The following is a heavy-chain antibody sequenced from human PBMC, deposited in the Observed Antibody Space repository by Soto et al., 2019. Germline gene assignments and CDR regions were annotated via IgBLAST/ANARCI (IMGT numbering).Heavy chain of an antibody. CDR3: ARDPWGSGSRRMNYYYYMDV. CDR2: ISSSGSTI. Sequence: QVQLVESGGGLVKPGGSLRLSCAASGFTFSDYYMSWIRQAPGKGLEWVSYISSSGSTIYYADSVKGRFNISRDNAKNSLYLQMNSLRAEDTAVYYCARDPWGSGSRRMNYYYYMDVWGKGTTVTVSS. J-gene: IGHJ6*03. CDR1: GFTFSDYY. V-gene: IGHV3-11*01. D-gene: IGHD3-10*01.